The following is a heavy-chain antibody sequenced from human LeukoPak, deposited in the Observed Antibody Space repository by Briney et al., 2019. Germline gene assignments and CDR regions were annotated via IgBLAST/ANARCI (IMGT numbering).Heavy chain of an antibody. V-gene: IGHV3-7*01. D-gene: IGHD1-26*01. Sequence: GGSLRLSCVVSGFTFSQWWMSWVRQAPGKGLEYVANIKEDGSEKNYVDSVKGRFTISRDNAKNSLFLQMDSLTGEDTAVYYCSRGGLYRYSGTSGDYWGQGTLVTVSS. CDR2: IKEDGSEK. CDR3: SRGGLYRYSGTSGDY. J-gene: IGHJ4*02. CDR1: GFTFSQWW.